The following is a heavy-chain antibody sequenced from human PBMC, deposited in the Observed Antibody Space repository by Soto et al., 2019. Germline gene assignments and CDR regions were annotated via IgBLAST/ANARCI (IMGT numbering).Heavy chain of an antibody. CDR1: GYTFTSYG. D-gene: IGHD3-10*01. CDR3: ARDHGYYGSGSYLFDY. CDR2: ISAYNGNT. J-gene: IGHJ4*02. V-gene: IGHV1-18*01. Sequence: GASVKVSCKASGYTFTSYGISWVRQAPGQGLEWMGWISAYNGNTNYAQKLQGRVTMTTDTSTSTAYMELRSLRSDDTAVYYCARDHGYYGSGSYLFDYWGQGTMVTVYS.